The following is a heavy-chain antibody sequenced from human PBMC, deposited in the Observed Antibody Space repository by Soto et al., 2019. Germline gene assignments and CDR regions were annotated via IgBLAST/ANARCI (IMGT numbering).Heavy chain of an antibody. V-gene: IGHV3-73*02. J-gene: IGHJ5*02. CDR1: GFSFSDSA. Sequence: EVQLVESGGGLVQPGGSLKLSCAASGFSFSDSAMHWVRQASGKGLEWVGRIGSKGQNYATTYAASVKGRFIISTDESKNTAQLQMNSLKTEDTAVYYCTKYSGTASAPAALGQGTLVTVSS. D-gene: IGHD1-26*01. CDR3: TKYSGTASAPAA. CDR2: IGSKGQNYAT.